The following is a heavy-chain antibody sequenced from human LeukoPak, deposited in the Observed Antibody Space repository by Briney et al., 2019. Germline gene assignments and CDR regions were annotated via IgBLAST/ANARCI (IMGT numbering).Heavy chain of an antibody. D-gene: IGHD5-18*01. V-gene: IGHV3-30*02. J-gene: IGHJ4*02. CDR2: IRYDGSNK. CDR3: AKDPVRRGYSYGNFDY. CDR1: GFTFNNYG. Sequence: GGSLSLSCAASGFTFNNYGMHWVRQAPGQGLEWVAFIRYDGSNKYYADSVKGRFTISRDNSKNTLYLQMNSLRPEDTAVYYCAKDPVRRGYSYGNFDYWGQGTLVTVSS.